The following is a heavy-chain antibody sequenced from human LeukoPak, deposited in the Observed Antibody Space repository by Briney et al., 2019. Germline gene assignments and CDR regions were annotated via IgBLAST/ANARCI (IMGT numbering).Heavy chain of an antibody. D-gene: IGHD3-3*01. V-gene: IGHV1-69*13. J-gene: IGHJ6*03. Sequence: ASVKVSCKGSGGTFSSYAISWVRQAPGQRLEWMGGIIPIFGTANYAQKFQGRVTITADESTSTAYMELSSLRSEDTAVYYCATPSSRGDFWSSGYYYYYMDVWGKGTTVTVSS. CDR1: GGTFSSYA. CDR3: ATPSSRGDFWSSGYYYYYMDV. CDR2: IIPIFGTA.